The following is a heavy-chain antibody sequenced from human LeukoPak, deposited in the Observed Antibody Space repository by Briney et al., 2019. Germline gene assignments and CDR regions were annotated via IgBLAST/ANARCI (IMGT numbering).Heavy chain of an antibody. CDR3: ARDHCTPGTCLGGH. CDR1: GDTFIPYT. CDR2: IIPSLDVA. Sequence: GSSVKVSCRASGDTFIPYTFSWVRQAPGQGLEWIGRIIPSLDVANYAQKFQGRVTLSVDRDTATTYMEVTSLRSEDTAIYYCARDHCTPGTCLGGHWGQGTLVIVSS. V-gene: IGHV1-69*04. D-gene: IGHD2-15*01. J-gene: IGHJ4*02.